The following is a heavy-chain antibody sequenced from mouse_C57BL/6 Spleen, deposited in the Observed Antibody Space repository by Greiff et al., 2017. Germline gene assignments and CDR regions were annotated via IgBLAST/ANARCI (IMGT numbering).Heavy chain of an antibody. CDR3: ARIGHGNYWGY. J-gene: IGHJ2*01. CDR2: IWWYDDK. CDR1: GFSLSTFGMG. V-gene: IGHV8-8*01. D-gene: IGHD2-1*01. Sequence: VTLKESGPGILQPSQTLSLTCSFSGFSLSTFGMGVGWIRPPSGKGLEWLTHIWWYDDKYYNPALKSQLTISKDTSKNQVFLKIAHVDTADTATYYCARIGHGNYWGYWGQGTTLTVSS.